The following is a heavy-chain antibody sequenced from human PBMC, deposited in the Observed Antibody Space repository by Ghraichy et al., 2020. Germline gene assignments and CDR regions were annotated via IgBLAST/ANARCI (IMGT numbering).Heavy chain of an antibody. D-gene: IGHD5-18*01. CDR1: GGSISSYY. V-gene: IGHV4-59*08. CDR3: ARHFGYSYGLNFDY. CDR2: IYYSGST. Sequence: ESLNISCTVSGGSISSYYWSWIRQPPGKGLEWIGYIYYSGSTNYNPSLKSRVTISVDTSKNQFSLKLSSVTAADTAVYYCARHFGYSYGLNFDYWGQGTLVTVSS. J-gene: IGHJ4*02.